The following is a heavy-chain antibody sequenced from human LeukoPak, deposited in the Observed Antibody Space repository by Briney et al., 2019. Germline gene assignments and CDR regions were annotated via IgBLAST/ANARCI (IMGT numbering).Heavy chain of an antibody. CDR2: MNPNSGGT. D-gene: IGHD3-10*01. V-gene: IGHV1-2*02. Sequence: ASVKVSCKASGYTFTGYYMHWVRQAPRQGLEWMGWMNPNSGGTNYAQQFQGRVTITRDTSISTAYMELSRLRSDDTGVNYCARSPITMVRIRLDYWGQGTLVTVSS. CDR3: ARSPITMVRIRLDY. CDR1: GYTFTGYY. J-gene: IGHJ4*02.